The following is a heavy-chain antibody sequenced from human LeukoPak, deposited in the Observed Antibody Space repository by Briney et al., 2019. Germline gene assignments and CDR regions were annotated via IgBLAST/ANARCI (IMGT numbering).Heavy chain of an antibody. CDR1: GDSFSGYY. CDR2: INDSGST. V-gene: IGHV4-34*01. Sequence: SETLSLTCGVSGDSFSGYYWSWIRQSPGKGLDWMAEINDSGSTNFNPSLKSRLRISLDASKNQFSLTLSSVTAADTAVYYCARRVSYYYFYMDVWGNGTTVTVSS. J-gene: IGHJ6*03. CDR3: ARRVSYYYFYMDV.